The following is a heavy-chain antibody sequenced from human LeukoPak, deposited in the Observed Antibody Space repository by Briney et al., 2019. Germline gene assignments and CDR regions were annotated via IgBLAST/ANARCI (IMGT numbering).Heavy chain of an antibody. J-gene: IGHJ4*02. Sequence: QPGGSPRLSCAASGFTFSSYAMSWVRQAPGKGLEWVSVISNSADSTFYADSVKGRFTISRDNAKNTLYLQMNSLRAEDTAVYYCAKRASGSGTSLYYFDYWGQGTLVTVSS. CDR3: AKRASGSGTSLYYFDY. D-gene: IGHD3-10*01. V-gene: IGHV3-23*01. CDR2: ISNSADST. CDR1: GFTFSSYA.